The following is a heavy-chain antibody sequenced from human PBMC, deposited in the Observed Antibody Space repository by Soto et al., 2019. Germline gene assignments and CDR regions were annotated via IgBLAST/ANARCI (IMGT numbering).Heavy chain of an antibody. CDR3: ARDLWGYCGTDCYPLDV. Sequence: SESLSRTSNLSSGPISEHYWSWIRQPPGKGLEWIGYMYNTGSTVYNPSFKSRVTISVDTSKNQFSLKLNSVTAADTAVYYCARDLWGYCGTDCYPLDVWGQGTTVTVS. CDR1: SGPISEHY. D-gene: IGHD2-21*02. J-gene: IGHJ6*02. V-gene: IGHV4-59*11. CDR2: MYNTGST.